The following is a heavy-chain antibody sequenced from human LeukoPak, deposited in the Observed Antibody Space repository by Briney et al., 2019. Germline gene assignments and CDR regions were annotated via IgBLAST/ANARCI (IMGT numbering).Heavy chain of an antibody. CDR2: IIPIFGTA. V-gene: IGHV1-69*05. D-gene: IGHD6-19*01. Sequence: SVKVSCKASGGTFSSYAISWVRQAPGQGLDWMGRIIPIFGTANYAQKFQGRVTITTDESTSTAYMELSSLRSEDTAVYYCARVEAVAGTRHAFDIWGQGTMVTVSS. CDR3: ARVEAVAGTRHAFDI. J-gene: IGHJ3*02. CDR1: GGTFSSYA.